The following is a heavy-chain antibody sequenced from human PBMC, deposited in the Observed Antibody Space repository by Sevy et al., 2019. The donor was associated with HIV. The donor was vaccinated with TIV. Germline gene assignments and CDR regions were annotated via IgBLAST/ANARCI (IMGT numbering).Heavy chain of an antibody. V-gene: IGHV3-30*02. J-gene: IGHJ6*02. D-gene: IGHD2-8*02. CDR2: IRYDGSNK. Sequence: GGSLRLSCAASGFTFSNYGMHWVRQAPGKGLEWVAFIRYDGSNKNNADSVKGRFTISRDNSKNTLYLQMNSLRPEDRAVYYCAKEPVMVVDYYSMDVWGQGTTVTVSS. CDR3: AKEPVMVVDYYSMDV. CDR1: GFTFSNYG.